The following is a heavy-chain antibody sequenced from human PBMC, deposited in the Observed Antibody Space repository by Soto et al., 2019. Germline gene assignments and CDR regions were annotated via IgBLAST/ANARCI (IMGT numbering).Heavy chain of an antibody. J-gene: IGHJ4*02. CDR2: IYYSGST. Sequence: QVQLQESGPGLVKPSETLSLTCTVSGGSISPYYWNWIRQFPGKGLEWIAYIYYSGSTYYNPSLTSRVTISLATAKNQFSLKLTSVTAADTAMYYCARGEVSYFPFDLWGQGTLVTVSS. CDR1: GGSISPYY. D-gene: IGHD1-26*01. V-gene: IGHV4-59*01. CDR3: ARGEVSYFPFDL.